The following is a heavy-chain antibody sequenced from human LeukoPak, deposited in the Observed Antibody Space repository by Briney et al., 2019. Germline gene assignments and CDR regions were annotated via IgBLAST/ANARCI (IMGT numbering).Heavy chain of an antibody. CDR1: GSRFSNYL. CDR2: IYPGDSDT. D-gene: IGHD1-26*01. Sequence: GASLKISGKGSGSRFSNYLIGGVRQMPGKGLEWMGIIYPGDSDTSYSPSFQGQVTISAAKSISTAYLQWSSRKASDTAMYYCTRVVLSGSFPLCDYWGQGSLVTVSS. CDR3: TRVVLSGSFPLCDY. J-gene: IGHJ4*02. V-gene: IGHV5-51*01.